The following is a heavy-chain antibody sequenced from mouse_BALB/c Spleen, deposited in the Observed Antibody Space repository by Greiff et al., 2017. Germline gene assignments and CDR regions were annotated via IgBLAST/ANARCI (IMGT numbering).Heavy chain of an antibody. CDR2: INPSTGYT. D-gene: IGHD2-3*01. J-gene: IGHJ2*01. V-gene: IGHV1-7*01. CDR3: ARSYDGYFDY. Sequence: VQLQQSGAELAKPGASVKMSCKASGYTFTSYWMHWVKQRPGQGLDWIGYINPSTGYTEYNQKFKDKATLTADKSSSTAYMQLSSLTSEDSAVYYCARSYDGYFDYWGQGTTLTVSS. CDR1: GYTFTSYW.